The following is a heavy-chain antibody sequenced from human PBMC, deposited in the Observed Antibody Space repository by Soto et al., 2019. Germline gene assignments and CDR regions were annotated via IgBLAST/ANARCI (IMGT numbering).Heavy chain of an antibody. Sequence: ASVNVSCKASGYTFTGYYMHWVRQAPGQGLELMGWINPNSGDTNYAQKFQGRVTMTRXXXXXXAXMXLXXXXSDXTAVYYCARGRYYGSGRQGMDVWGQGTTVTVSS. CDR3: ARGRYYGSGRQGMDV. CDR2: INPNSGDT. D-gene: IGHD3-10*01. V-gene: IGHV1-2*02. CDR1: GYTFTGYY. J-gene: IGHJ6*02.